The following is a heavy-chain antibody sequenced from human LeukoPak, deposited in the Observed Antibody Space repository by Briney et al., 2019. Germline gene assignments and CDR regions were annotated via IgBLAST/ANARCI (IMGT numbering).Heavy chain of an antibody. CDR1: GGSISSYY. V-gene: IGHV4-59*01. J-gene: IGHJ5*01. Sequence: SETLTLTCTVSGGSISSYYWSWIRQPPGKGLEWIGYIYYSGSTNYNPSLKSRVTMSVDTSKNQFSLKLRSVTAVDTAVYYCASQPFGSSWYWFDSWGQGTLVTVSS. D-gene: IGHD6-13*01. CDR3: ASQPFGSSWYWFDS. CDR2: IYYSGST.